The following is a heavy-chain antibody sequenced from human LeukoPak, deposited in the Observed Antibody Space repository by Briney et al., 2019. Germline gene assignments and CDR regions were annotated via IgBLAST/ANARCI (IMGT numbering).Heavy chain of an antibody. D-gene: IGHD1-14*01. V-gene: IGHV4-4*07. J-gene: IGHJ4*02. CDR1: VGSIHGYF. CDR2: SHTSGTT. CDR3: ARDPAGHGRYFDY. Sequence: SDTLPLTRMLCVGSIHGYFCTWLRQSAGAARDCIGRSHTSGTTYYNPSFKSRVSMSVDTSNNMFSLRLNSVSAADTAVYYCARDPAGHGRYFDYWGQGAMVTVSS.